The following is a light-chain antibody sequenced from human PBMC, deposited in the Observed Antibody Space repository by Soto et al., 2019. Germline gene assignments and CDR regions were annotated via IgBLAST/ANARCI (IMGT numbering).Light chain of an antibody. Sequence: EIVMTQSPGTLSLSPGERATLSCRASQSVNSYLAWYQQKPGQAPRLLISDASDRATGIPDRFSGSGSGTDFTLTISRLVPEDFAVYYCRQYGDSPVTFGQGTKVDIK. V-gene: IGKV3-20*01. CDR1: QSVNSY. J-gene: IGKJ1*01. CDR3: RQYGDSPVT. CDR2: DAS.